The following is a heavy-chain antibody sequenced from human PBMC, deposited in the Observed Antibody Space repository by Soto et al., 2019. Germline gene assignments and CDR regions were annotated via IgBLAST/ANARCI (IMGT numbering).Heavy chain of an antibody. CDR2: INYRGTT. V-gene: IGHV4-31*03. CDR1: GGSISSGTYY. D-gene: IGHD1-26*01. J-gene: IGHJ4*02. Sequence: QVQLQESGPGLVKPSQTLSLTCTVSGGSISSGTYYWNWIRQLPGKGLEWIGYINYRGTTFYNPFLKSRVIRSAGTSENQFSLRLSSVTAADSAMYYCARDAPGAAPYWGQGTLVTVSS. CDR3: ARDAPGAAPY.